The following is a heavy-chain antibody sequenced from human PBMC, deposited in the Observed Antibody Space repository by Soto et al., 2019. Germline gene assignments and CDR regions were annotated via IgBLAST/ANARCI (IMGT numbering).Heavy chain of an antibody. CDR3: AVGRHKTSGSNTWFDP. J-gene: IGHJ5*02. CDR1: GVNFSSYA. Sequence: GGSLRLSCAASGVNFSSYAMNWVRQAPGKGLEWVSTISDTGVGTFYAGSVKGRFTISRDNSKNTLYLQMHSLRADDSAIYFCAVGRHKTSGSNTWFDPWGRGSLVTVYS. V-gene: IGHV3-23*01. CDR2: ISDTGVGT. D-gene: IGHD3-22*01.